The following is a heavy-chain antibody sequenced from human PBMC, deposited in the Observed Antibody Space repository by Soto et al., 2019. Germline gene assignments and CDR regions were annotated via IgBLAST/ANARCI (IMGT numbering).Heavy chain of an antibody. J-gene: IGHJ4*02. V-gene: IGHV4-59*01. D-gene: IGHD2-8*01. Sequence: VQLQESGPGLVKPSETLSLTCTVSGTSISSYYWSWIRQPPGKGLEWIANIHYSGPTNYNPSLASRVTPSVDTSKNQFSLKMTSVTAADRAMYFCARYNSYAIDYWGRGALVTVSS. CDR3: ARYNSYAIDY. CDR1: GTSISSYY. CDR2: IHYSGPT.